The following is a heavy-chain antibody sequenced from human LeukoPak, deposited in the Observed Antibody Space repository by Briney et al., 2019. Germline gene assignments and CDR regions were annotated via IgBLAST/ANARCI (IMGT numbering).Heavy chain of an antibody. CDR3: ARDCSSTSCPRGGYYGMDV. V-gene: IGHV4-59*01. D-gene: IGHD2-2*01. CDR2: IYYSGST. J-gene: IGHJ6*04. Sequence: SETPSLTCTVSGGSISSYYWSWIRQPPGKGLEWIGYIYYSGSTNYNPSLKSRVTISVDTSKNQFSLKLSSVTAADTAVYYCARDCSSTSCPRGGYYGMDVWGKGTTVTVSS. CDR1: GGSISSYY.